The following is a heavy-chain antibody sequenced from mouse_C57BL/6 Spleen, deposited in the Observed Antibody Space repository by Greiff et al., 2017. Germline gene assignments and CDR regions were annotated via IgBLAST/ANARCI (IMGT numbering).Heavy chain of an antibody. CDR2: ISYDGSN. J-gene: IGHJ4*01. CDR3: ARAGEDAMDY. V-gene: IGHV3-6*01. Sequence: EESGPGLVKPSQSLSLTCSVTGYSITSGYYWNWIRQFPGNKLEWMGYISYDGSNNYNPSLKNRISITRDTSKNQFFLKLNSVTTEDTATYYCARAGEDAMDYWGQGTSVTVSS. CDR1: GYSITSGYY.